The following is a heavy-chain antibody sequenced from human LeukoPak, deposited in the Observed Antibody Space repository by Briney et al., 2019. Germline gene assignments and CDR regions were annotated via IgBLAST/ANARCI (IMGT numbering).Heavy chain of an antibody. CDR3: ARQVVAATDYGDLLYYFDY. V-gene: IGHV4-34*01. J-gene: IGHJ4*02. CDR1: GGSFSGYY. CDR2: INHSGST. Sequence: SETLSLTCAVYGGSFSGYYWSWIRQPPGKGLEWIGEINHSGSTNYNPSLKSRVTISVDTSKNQFSLKLSSVTAADTAVYYCARQVVAATDYGDLLYYFDYWGQGTLVTVSS. D-gene: IGHD2-15*01.